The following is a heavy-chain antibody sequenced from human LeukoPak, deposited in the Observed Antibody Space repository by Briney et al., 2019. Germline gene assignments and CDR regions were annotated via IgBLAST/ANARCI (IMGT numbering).Heavy chain of an antibody. CDR1: GFTFSSHA. CDR2: ISGSGGST. Sequence: GGSLRLSCAASGFTFSSHAMNWVRQAPGKGLEWVSAISGSGGSTYYADSVKGRFTISRDNSKNTLYLQMNSLRAEDTAVYYCAKLEPSSGWYGGFDCWGQGTLVTVSS. V-gene: IGHV3-23*01. D-gene: IGHD6-19*01. J-gene: IGHJ4*02. CDR3: AKLEPSSGWYGGFDC.